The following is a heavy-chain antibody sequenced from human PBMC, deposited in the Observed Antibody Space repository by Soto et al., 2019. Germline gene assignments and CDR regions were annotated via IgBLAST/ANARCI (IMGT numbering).Heavy chain of an antibody. CDR1: GYTLTELP. V-gene: IGHV1-24*01. CDR2: FDPEDDET. Sequence: AASVKVSCKVSGYTLTELPIHWVRQAPGKGLEWMGGFDPEDDETIYAEKFQGRVTMTEDTSTDTAYMELTSLRSGDTAVYYCATDNYYDKSGYSWFDPWGQGTLVTVSS. D-gene: IGHD3-22*01. J-gene: IGHJ5*02. CDR3: ATDNYYDKSGYSWFDP.